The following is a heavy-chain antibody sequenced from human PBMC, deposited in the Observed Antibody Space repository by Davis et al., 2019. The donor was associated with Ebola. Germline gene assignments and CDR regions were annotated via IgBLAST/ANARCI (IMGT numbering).Heavy chain of an antibody. CDR2: VHYLGNT. V-gene: IGHV4-59*01. D-gene: IGHD4-17*01. J-gene: IGHJ6*02. CDR1: GGSINNYY. CDR3: ARGNYGDYIILYYYNMDV. Sequence: SETLSLTCTVSGGSINNYYWSWIRQPPGKGLEWIGNVHYLGNTNYNPSLKGRVTISVDTSTNQFSLRLSSVTAADTAMYFCARGNYGDYIILYYYNMDVWGQGTTVTVSS.